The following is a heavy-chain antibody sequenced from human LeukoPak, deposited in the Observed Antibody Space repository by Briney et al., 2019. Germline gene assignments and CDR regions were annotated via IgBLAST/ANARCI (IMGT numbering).Heavy chain of an antibody. CDR1: GFTFRNYW. V-gene: IGHV3-7*01. Sequence: GGSLRLSCTDSGFTFRNYWMTWVRQAPGKGLEWVANIKQDGSEKYYVDSVKGRLTISRDNAKNSLYLQMNGLRAEDTAVYYCARGFDSRFFNDWGQGTLVTVSS. D-gene: IGHD3-22*01. CDR3: ARGFDSRFFND. J-gene: IGHJ4*02. CDR2: IKQDGSEK.